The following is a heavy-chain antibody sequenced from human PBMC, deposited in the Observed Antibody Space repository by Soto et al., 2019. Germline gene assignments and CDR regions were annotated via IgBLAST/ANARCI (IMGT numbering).Heavy chain of an antibody. CDR3: ARVHRGIWAAAAPGYFDY. D-gene: IGHD6-13*01. V-gene: IGHV4-4*02. CDR2: IYHSGST. J-gene: IGHJ4*02. CDR1: GDSISSDKW. Sequence: SETLSLTCTVSGDSISSDKWWSWVRQPPGKGLEWIGEIYHSGSTKYNPSLESRVIISVDTSKDQFSLKLSSVTAADTAVYYCARVHRGIWAAAAPGYFDYWGRGTLVTVSS.